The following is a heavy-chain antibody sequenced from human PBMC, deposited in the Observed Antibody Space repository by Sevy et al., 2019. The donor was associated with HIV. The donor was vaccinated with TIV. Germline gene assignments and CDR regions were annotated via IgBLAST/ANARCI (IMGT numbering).Heavy chain of an antibody. J-gene: IGHJ5*02. CDR3: TRNGGAFDNGFDP. Sequence: GGSLRLSCTASGFTFSSYDMNWVRQAPGKGLEWVSKISSSGSSIYYAHSVKSRFTISRDNAKNSLNLQMNSLRAEDTAVYYCTRNGGAFDNGFDPWGQGTLVTVSS. CDR1: GFTFSSYD. D-gene: IGHD2-8*01. CDR2: ISSSGSSI. V-gene: IGHV3-48*03.